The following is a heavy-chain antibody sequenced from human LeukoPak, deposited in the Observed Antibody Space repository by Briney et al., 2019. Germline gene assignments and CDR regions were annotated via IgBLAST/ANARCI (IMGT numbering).Heavy chain of an antibody. CDR2: IYYSGST. J-gene: IGHJ4*02. D-gene: IGHD3-22*01. Sequence: SETLSLTCTVSGGSISSYYWSWIRQPPGKGLEWIGYIYYSGSTNYNPSLKSRVTISVDTSKNQFSLKLSSVTAADTAVYYCAGTYYYDSSGYYLDYWGQGTVVTVPS. V-gene: IGHV4-59*01. CDR1: GGSISSYY. CDR3: AGTYYYDSSGYYLDY.